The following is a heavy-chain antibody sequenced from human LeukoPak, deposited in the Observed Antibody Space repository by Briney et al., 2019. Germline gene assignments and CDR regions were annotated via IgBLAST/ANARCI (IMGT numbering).Heavy chain of an antibody. V-gene: IGHV3-23*01. J-gene: IGHJ4*02. CDR1: GFTFSSFA. D-gene: IGHD5-18*01. CDR2: ISLNGDGT. CDR3: ARDPGDSLYYFDS. Sequence: GGSLRLSCAASGFTFSSFAMTWVRQAPGKGLQWVSAISLNGDGTSYADSVKGRFTISRDNSKSTMFLQMNSLRAEDTAVYYCARDPGDSLYYFDSWGQGTLVTVSS.